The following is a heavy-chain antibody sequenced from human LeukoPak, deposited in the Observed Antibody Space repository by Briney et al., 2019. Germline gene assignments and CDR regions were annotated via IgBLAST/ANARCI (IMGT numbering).Heavy chain of an antibody. V-gene: IGHV1-69*01. CDR3: ARCTYYDFWSGYSDAFDI. D-gene: IGHD3-3*01. Sequence: GSSVKVPCKASGGTFSSYAISWVRQAPGQGLEWMGGIIPIFGTANYAQKFQGRVTITADESTSTAYMEPSSLRSEDTAVYYCARCTYYDFWSGYSDAFDIWGQGTMVTVSS. J-gene: IGHJ3*02. CDR2: IIPIFGTA. CDR1: GGTFSSYA.